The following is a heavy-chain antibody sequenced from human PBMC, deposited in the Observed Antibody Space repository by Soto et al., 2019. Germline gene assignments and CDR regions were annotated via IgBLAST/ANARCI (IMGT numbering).Heavy chain of an antibody. CDR3: ARDSHYSDNSASPFFDY. CDR1: GFTFDDFG. V-gene: IGHV3-20*04. Sequence: PGGSLRLSCAASGFTFDDFGMTWVRQAPGKGLEWVSGLNWNGASTGYAESVKGRFTISRDNARNSLYLQMNSLRAEDTALYYCARDSHYSDNSASPFFDYWGQGNLVTVSS. D-gene: IGHD3-22*01. CDR2: LNWNGAST. J-gene: IGHJ4*02.